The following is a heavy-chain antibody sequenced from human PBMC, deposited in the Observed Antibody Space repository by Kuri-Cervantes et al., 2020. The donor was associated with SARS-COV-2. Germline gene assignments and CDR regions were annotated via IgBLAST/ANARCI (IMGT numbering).Heavy chain of an antibody. V-gene: IGHV1-2*02. CDR1: GYTFTGYY. Sequence: ASVKVSCKASGYTFTGYYMHWVRQAPGQGLEWMGWINVNNRATSYAQKFQGRVTMTRDTSVLTVYMELSSLRSDDTAVFYCARSPSAITNSYNYYYYMDVWGKGTAVTVSS. J-gene: IGHJ6*03. D-gene: IGHD2-2*01. CDR2: INVNNRAT. CDR3: ARSPSAITNSYNYYYYMDV.